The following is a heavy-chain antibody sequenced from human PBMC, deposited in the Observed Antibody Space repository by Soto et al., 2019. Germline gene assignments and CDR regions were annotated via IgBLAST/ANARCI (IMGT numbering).Heavy chain of an antibody. D-gene: IGHD5-12*01. V-gene: IGHV1-18*01. J-gene: IGHJ4*02. CDR2: ISAHNGNT. CDR3: ARDMSWVFSGYDPRFDY. CDR1: GYTFTSYG. Sequence: QVQLVQSGAEVKKPGASVKVSCKASGYTFTSYGISWVRQAPGQGLEWMGWISAHNGNTNYAQKLQGRVTMTTDTSTSTAYMELRSLRSDDTAVYYCARDMSWVFSGYDPRFDYWGQGTLVTVSS.